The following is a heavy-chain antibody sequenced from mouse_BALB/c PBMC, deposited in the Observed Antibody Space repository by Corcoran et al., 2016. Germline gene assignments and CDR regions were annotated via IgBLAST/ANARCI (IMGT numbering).Heavy chain of an antibody. J-gene: IGHJ3*01. Sequence: QIQLVQSGPELKKPGETVKISCKASGYTFTNYGMNWVKQAPGKGLKWRGWINTYTGEPTYADDFKGRFAFSLETSASTAYLQINNLKNEDTATYFCARLGPLAYWGQGTLVTVSA. CDR2: INTYTGEP. D-gene: IGHD4-1*01. CDR1: GYTFTNYG. V-gene: IGHV9-3-1*01. CDR3: ARLGPLAY.